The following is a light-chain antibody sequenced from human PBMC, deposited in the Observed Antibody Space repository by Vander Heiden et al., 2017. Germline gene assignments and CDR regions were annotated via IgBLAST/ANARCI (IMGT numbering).Light chain of an antibody. CDR2: AAS. J-gene: IGKJ2*01. CDR1: QGVSRY. V-gene: IGKV1-9*01. CDR3: QQLNSYPRT. Sequence: DIQLTKSPSFLSASIGDRATITCRASQGVSRYLAWFQQKPGRAPQLLIYAASTLQRGVPSRFSGSGSGTEFTLTITSLQPGDFATYYCQQLNSYPRTFGQGTKLEIK.